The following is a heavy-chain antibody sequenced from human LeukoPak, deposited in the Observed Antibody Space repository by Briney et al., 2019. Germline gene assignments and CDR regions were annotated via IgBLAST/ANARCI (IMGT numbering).Heavy chain of an antibody. D-gene: IGHD6-13*01. CDR1: GFTFSSYG. CDR2: IWNDGSNK. V-gene: IGHV3-33*01. CDR3: ARGRETYSSSWFFDY. Sequence: GGSLRLSCAASGFTFSSYGMHWVRQAPGKGLEWVAVIWNDGSNKYYADSVKGRFTISRDNSKNTLYLQMNSLRAEDTAVYYCARGRETYSSSWFFDYWGQGTLVTVSS. J-gene: IGHJ4*02.